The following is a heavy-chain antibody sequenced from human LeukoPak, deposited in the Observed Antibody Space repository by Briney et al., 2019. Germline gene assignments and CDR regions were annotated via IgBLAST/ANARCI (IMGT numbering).Heavy chain of an antibody. CDR1: GYTFTSYG. CDR3: AREYDYGDLYFDY. J-gene: IGHJ4*02. Sequence: VASVKVSCKASGYTFTSYGISWVRQAPGQGLEWMGWISAYNGNANYARKLQGRVTMTTDTSTSTAYMELRSLRSDDTAVYYCAREYDYGDLYFDYWGQGTLVTVSS. V-gene: IGHV1-18*01. D-gene: IGHD4-17*01. CDR2: ISAYNGNA.